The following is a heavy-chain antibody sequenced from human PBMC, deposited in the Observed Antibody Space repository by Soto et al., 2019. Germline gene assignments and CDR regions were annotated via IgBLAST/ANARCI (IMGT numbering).Heavy chain of an antibody. D-gene: IGHD6-13*01. CDR3: AKVPRIAAAGTLDY. V-gene: IGHV3-23*01. CDR2: ISGSGGST. CDR1: GFTFSSYA. J-gene: IGHJ4*02. Sequence: GGSLILSCAASGFTFSSYAMSWVRQAPGKGLEWVSAISGSGGSTYYADSVKGRFTISRDNSKNTLYLQMNSLRAEDTAVYYCAKVPRIAAAGTLDYWGQGTLVTVSS.